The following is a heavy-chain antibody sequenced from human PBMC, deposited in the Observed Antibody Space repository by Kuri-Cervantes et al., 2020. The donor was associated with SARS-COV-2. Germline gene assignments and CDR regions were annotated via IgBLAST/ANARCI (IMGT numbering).Heavy chain of an antibody. CDR1: GFTVSSNY. Sequence: GGSLRLSCAASGFTVSSNYMSWVRQAPGKGRGGVAVIYSGGSTYYADSVKGRFTISRDNSKNTLYLQMNSLRAEDTAVYYCAKELRPAPFLDAFDIWGQGTMVTVSS. V-gene: IGHV3-53*01. J-gene: IGHJ3*02. D-gene: IGHD2-2*01. CDR3: AKELRPAPFLDAFDI. CDR2: IYSGGST.